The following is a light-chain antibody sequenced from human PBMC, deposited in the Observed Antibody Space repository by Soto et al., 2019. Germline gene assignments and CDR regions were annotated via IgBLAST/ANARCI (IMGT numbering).Light chain of an antibody. J-gene: IGKJ1*01. CDR3: QHYTSYSEA. CDR1: QTISSW. CDR2: KAS. V-gene: IGKV1-5*03. Sequence: DSQMTQSPSTLSGSVGDRVTITCRASQTISSWLAWYQQKPGKAPKLLIYKASTLKSGVPSRFSGSGSGTEFTLTISSLQPDDFATYYCQHYTSYSEAFGQGTKVELK.